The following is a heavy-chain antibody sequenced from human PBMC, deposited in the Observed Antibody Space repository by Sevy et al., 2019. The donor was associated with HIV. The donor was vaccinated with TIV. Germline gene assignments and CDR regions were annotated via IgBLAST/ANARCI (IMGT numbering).Heavy chain of an antibody. CDR2: IDPISAGT. V-gene: IGHV1-2*02. D-gene: IGHD3-9*01. CDR1: GYTFTGHY. Sequence: ASVKVSCKASGYTFTGHYLHWVRQAPGRGLEWMGWIDPISAGTNYAQKFKGRVTMARDTSISTAYMELSRLRFDDTAMYYCVRIRFQTGPFDSWGQGTLVTVSS. J-gene: IGHJ4*02. CDR3: VRIRFQTGPFDS.